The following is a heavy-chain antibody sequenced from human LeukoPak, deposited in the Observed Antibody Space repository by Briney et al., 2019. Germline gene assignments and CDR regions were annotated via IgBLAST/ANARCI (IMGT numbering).Heavy chain of an antibody. V-gene: IGHV3-7*03. CDR1: GFTFSNNW. Sequence: GGSLRLSCAASGFTFSNNWMTWVRQAPGKGLEWVASVKKDESEKYYVDSVKGRFTISRDNAKNSLYLQMNSLRSEDTAVYYCAIYGAYSYGHGGYFDYWGQGTLVTVSS. D-gene: IGHD5-18*01. CDR2: VKKDESEK. J-gene: IGHJ4*02. CDR3: AIYGAYSYGHGGYFDY.